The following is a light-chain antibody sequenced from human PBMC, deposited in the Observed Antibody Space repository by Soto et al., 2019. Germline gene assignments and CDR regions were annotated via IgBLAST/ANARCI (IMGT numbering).Light chain of an antibody. J-gene: IGKJ1*01. Sequence: EVVLTQSPGTLSLSPGERATLSCRASQSVSNTYVAWYQHIPGQTPRLHIYGASNRATGIPDRFSGSGSGTDFTLTISRLEPEDFAVYYCQQHDSSPWMFGQGTKVDIK. CDR1: QSVSNTY. V-gene: IGKV3-20*01. CDR3: QQHDSSPWM. CDR2: GAS.